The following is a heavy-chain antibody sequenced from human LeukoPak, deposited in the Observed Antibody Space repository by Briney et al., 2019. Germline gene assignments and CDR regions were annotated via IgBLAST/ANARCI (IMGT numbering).Heavy chain of an antibody. CDR2: IYYSGST. J-gene: IGHJ4*02. V-gene: IGHV4-59*01. Sequence: SETLSLTCTVSGGPISSYYWSWIRQPPGKGLEWIGYIYYSGSTNYNPSLKSRVTISVDTSKNQFSLKLSSVTAADTAVYYCASSVGGGPFDYWGQGTLVTVSS. D-gene: IGHD3-16*01. CDR1: GGPISSYY. CDR3: ASSVGGGPFDY.